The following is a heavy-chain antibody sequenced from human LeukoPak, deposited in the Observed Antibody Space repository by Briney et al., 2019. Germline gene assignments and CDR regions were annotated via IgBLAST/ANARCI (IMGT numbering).Heavy chain of an antibody. Sequence: GGSLRLSCAACGFTFSSYEMHWGRQATGKDLDWVSAIGTAGDTYYPGSVTGQFTISRGTAKNSLYLQMNSLRPGDTAVYYRATYLYWNDYVWGIYRWSIDFWGQGTLVTVSS. CDR2: IGTAGDT. J-gene: IGHJ4*03. CDR1: GFTFSSYE. CDR3: ATYLYWNDYVWGIYRWSIDF. V-gene: IGHV3-13*03. D-gene: IGHD3-16*02.